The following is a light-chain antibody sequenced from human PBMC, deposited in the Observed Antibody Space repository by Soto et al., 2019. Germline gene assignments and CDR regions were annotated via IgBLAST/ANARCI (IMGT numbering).Light chain of an antibody. J-gene: IGKJ1*01. CDR3: QQYNNWPPWT. CDR2: GAS. V-gene: IGKV3-15*01. Sequence: EIVLTQSPGTLSLSPGERATLSWRSSESVSSNLAWYQQKPGQAPRLLIYGASTRATGIPARFSGSGSETEFTLTISSLQSEDSAVYYCQQYNNWPPWTFGQGTKVDIK. CDR1: ESVSSN.